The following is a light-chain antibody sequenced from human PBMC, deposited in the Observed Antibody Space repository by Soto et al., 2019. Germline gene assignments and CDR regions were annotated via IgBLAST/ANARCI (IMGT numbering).Light chain of an antibody. CDR2: DVT. Sequence: QSALTQPRSVSGSPGQSVTISCTGTSGDVGNYNFVSWYQQRPGKVPKLMIYDVTKRPSGVPDRFSGSKSGNTASLTISGLQAEDEADYYCSSYAGRYTVVFGGGTKLTVL. V-gene: IGLV2-11*01. CDR1: SGDVGNYNF. J-gene: IGLJ2*01. CDR3: SSYAGRYTVV.